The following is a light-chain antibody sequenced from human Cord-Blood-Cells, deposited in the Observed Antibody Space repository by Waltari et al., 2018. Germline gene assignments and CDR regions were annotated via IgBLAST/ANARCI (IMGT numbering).Light chain of an antibody. V-gene: IGLV2-14*01. J-gene: IGLJ2*01. CDR2: EVS. CDR1: SSDAGGYNY. Sequence: QSALTHPASVSGSPGQSLTLPCPGTSSDAGGYNYVPWYQKHPGKAPKLMIYEVSNRPSGVSNRCSGSKSGNTASLTISGLQAEDEADYYCSSYTSSSTRVVFGGGTKLTVL. CDR3: SSYTSSSTRVV.